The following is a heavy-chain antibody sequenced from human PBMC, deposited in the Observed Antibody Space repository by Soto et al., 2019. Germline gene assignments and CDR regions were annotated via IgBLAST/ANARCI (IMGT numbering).Heavy chain of an antibody. V-gene: IGHV4-39*01. J-gene: IGHJ3*02. CDR2: IYYSGST. CDR1: GGSISSSSYY. CDR3: ARPFVDAFDAFDI. Sequence: SETLSLTCTVSGGSISSSSYYWGWIRQPPGKGLEWIGSIYYSGSTYYNPSLKSRVTISVDTSKNQFSLKLSSVTAADTAVYYCARPFVDAFDAFDIWGQGTMVTVSS. D-gene: IGHD5-12*01.